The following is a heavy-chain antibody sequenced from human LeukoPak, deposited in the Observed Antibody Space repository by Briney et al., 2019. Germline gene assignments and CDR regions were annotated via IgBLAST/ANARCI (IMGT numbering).Heavy chain of an antibody. CDR3: ARGGEEGLDY. V-gene: IGHV4-34*01. CDR2: INHSGST. Sequence: SETLSLTCAVYGGSFSGYYWSWIRQPPGKGLEWIGEINHSGSTSYNPSLKSRVTISVDTSKNQFSLKLSSVTAADTAVYYCARGGEEGLDYWGQGTLVTVSS. D-gene: IGHD3-10*01. J-gene: IGHJ4*02. CDR1: GGSFSGYY.